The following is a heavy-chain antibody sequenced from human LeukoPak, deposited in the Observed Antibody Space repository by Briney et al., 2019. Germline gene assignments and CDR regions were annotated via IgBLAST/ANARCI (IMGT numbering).Heavy chain of an antibody. D-gene: IGHD2-8*01. CDR3: ARAYCTNGVCQKYYFDY. Sequence: PSETLSLTCTVSGGSISTYYWSWIRQPPGKGLEWIGYIYYSGSTNYNPSLKSRVTISVDTSKNQFSLKLSSVTAADTAVYYCARAYCTNGVCQKYYFDYWAREPWSPSPQ. V-gene: IGHV4-59*01. CDR2: IYYSGST. J-gene: IGHJ4*02. CDR1: GGSISTYY.